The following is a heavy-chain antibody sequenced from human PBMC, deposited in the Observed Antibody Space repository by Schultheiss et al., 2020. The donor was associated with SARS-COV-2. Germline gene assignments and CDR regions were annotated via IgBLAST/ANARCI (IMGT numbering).Heavy chain of an antibody. CDR3: ARGRRRTLYTLRLGELSFSFDY. CDR1: GGSFSGYY. V-gene: IGHV4-34*01. CDR2: INHSGST. J-gene: IGHJ4*02. Sequence: SETLSLTCAVYGGSFSGYYWSWIRQPPVKGLEWIGEINHSGSTNYNPSLKSRVTISVDTSKNQFSLKLSSVTAADTAVYYCARGRRRTLYTLRLGELSFSFDYWGQGTLVTVSS. D-gene: IGHD3-16*02.